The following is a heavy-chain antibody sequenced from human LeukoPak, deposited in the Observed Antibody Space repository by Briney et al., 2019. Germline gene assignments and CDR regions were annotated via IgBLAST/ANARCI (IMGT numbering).Heavy chain of an antibody. J-gene: IGHJ4*02. CDR3: ARTNYYDNSGYPDY. CDR2: IYYGGST. D-gene: IGHD3-22*01. V-gene: IGHV4-59*01. CDR1: GGSISTYY. Sequence: SETLSFTCTVSGGSISTYYWTWIRQPPGKGLEWIGYIYYGGSTNYNPSLKSRVTISVDTSKNQFSLKLSSVTAADTAVYYCARTNYYDNSGYPDYWGQGTLVTVSS.